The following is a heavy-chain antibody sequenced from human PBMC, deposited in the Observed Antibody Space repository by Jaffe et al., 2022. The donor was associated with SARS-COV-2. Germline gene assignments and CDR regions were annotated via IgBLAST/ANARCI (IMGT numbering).Heavy chain of an antibody. D-gene: IGHD2-15*01. CDR2: ISHNSGST. Sequence: DVQLLESGGGLVQPGGSLSLSCGASGFTFNAHSINWVRQAPGKGLEWVSYISHNSGSTYYADSVKGRFTISRDNAKNSVFLQMNSLRAEDTAVYYCARGGGTYSFEADYWGQGALVTVSS. J-gene: IGHJ4*02. CDR3: ARGGGTYSFEADY. V-gene: IGHV3-48*01. CDR1: GFTFNAHS.